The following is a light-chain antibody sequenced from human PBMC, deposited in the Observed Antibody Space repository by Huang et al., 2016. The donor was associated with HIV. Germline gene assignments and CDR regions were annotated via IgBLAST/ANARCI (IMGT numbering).Light chain of an antibody. CDR3: QQRNNWPPWT. J-gene: IGKJ1*01. V-gene: IGKV3-11*01. CDR2: DAS. CDR1: QSIGSY. Sequence: EIVLTQSPATLSLSPGEGATLSCRASQSIGSYLDWYQQRPGQAPRLLIYDASLRATGIPARFSGRGSGTDCTLTISSLEPEDVAVYYCQQRNNWPPWTFGQGTKVELK.